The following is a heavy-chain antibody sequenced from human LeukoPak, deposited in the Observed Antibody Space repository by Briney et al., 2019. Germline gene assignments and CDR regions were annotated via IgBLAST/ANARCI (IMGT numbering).Heavy chain of an antibody. Sequence: GGSLRLSCAASGSTFSNAWMSWVRQAPGKGLEWVGRIKSKTDGGTTDYAAPVKGRFTISRDDSKNTLYLQMNSLKTEDTAVYYCTSWTGCSSTSCYTVGTSGYWGQGTLVTVSS. D-gene: IGHD2-2*02. V-gene: IGHV3-15*01. CDR1: GSTFSNAW. J-gene: IGHJ4*02. CDR3: TSWTGCSSTSCYTVGTSGY. CDR2: IKSKTDGGTT.